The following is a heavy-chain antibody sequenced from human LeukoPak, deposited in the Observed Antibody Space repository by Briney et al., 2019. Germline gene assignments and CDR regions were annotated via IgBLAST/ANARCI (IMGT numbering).Heavy chain of an antibody. V-gene: IGHV4-59*01. CDR1: GGSISSYY. CDR2: IYYSVST. J-gene: IGHJ4*02. D-gene: IGHD2-2*01. Sequence: SETLSLTCTVSGGSISSYYWSWIRQPPGKGMEWIGYIYYSVSTNYNPSLKSRVTISVDTSKNQFSLKLSSVTAADTAVYYCARGPSPYCSSTSCYGGDWYFDYWGQGTLVTVSS. CDR3: ARGPSPYCSSTSCYGGDWYFDY.